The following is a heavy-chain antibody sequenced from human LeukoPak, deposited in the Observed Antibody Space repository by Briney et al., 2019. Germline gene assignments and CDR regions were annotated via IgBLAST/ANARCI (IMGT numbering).Heavy chain of an antibody. CDR2: INPSGGST. Sequence: ASVKVSCKASGYTFTSYYMHWVRQAPGQGLEWMGIINPSGGSTSYAQKFQGRVTMTRDTSTSTVYMELSSLRSEDTAVYYCARAQGIVVVTAFLGIWGQGTLVTVSS. J-gene: IGHJ4*02. CDR1: GYTFTSYY. V-gene: IGHV1-46*01. CDR3: ARAQGIVVVTAFLGI. D-gene: IGHD2-21*02.